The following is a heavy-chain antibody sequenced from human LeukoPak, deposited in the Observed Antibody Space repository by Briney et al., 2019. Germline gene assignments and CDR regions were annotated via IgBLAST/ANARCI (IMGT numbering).Heavy chain of an antibody. CDR2: IKQDGSEK. J-gene: IGHJ4*02. V-gene: IGHV3-7*01. Sequence: GGSLRLSCAASGFTFSSYWMSWVRQAPGKGLEWVANIKQDGSEKYYVDSVKGRFTISRDNAKNSLYLQMNSLRAEDTAVFYCAREGPDPLWLDSHYFDYWGQGTLVTASS. CDR3: AREGPDPLWLDSHYFDY. CDR1: GFTFSSYW. D-gene: IGHD6-19*01.